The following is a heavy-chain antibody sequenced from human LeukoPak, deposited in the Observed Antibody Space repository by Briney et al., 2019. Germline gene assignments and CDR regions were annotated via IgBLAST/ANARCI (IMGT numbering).Heavy chain of an antibody. Sequence: QPGGSLRLSCAASGFTFSSYAMSWVRRAPGKGLEWVPAISGSGGSTYYADSVKGRFTISRDNSKNTLYLQMNSLRAEDTAVYYCAKAPSRTLEVAATFFDYWGQGTLVTVSS. CDR1: GFTFSSYA. J-gene: IGHJ4*02. V-gene: IGHV3-23*01. D-gene: IGHD2-15*01. CDR3: AKAPSRTLEVAATFFDY. CDR2: ISGSGGST.